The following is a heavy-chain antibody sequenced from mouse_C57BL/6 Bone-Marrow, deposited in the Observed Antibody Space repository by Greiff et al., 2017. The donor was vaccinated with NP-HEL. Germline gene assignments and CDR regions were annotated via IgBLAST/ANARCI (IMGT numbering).Heavy chain of an antibody. Sequence: VQLQQPGAELVKPGASVKLSCKASGYTFTSYWMQWVKQRPGQGLEWIGEFDPSDSYTNYNQKFKGKATLTVDTSSSTAYMQLSSLTSEDSAVYYCARGGDYPWFAYWGQGTLVTVSA. V-gene: IGHV1-50*01. J-gene: IGHJ3*01. D-gene: IGHD2-4*01. CDR2: FDPSDSYT. CDR3: ARGGDYPWFAY. CDR1: GYTFTSYW.